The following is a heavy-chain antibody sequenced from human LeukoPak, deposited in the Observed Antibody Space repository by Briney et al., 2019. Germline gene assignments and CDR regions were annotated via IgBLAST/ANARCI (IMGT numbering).Heavy chain of an antibody. V-gene: IGHV1-2*02. CDR2: INPSSGVT. J-gene: IGHJ4*02. D-gene: IGHD2-21*02. CDR1: GYTFTGYY. Sequence: ASVKVSCKASGYTFTGYYMHWVRQAPGQGLEWMGFINPSSGVTNYAQKFQGRVTMTRDTSTSTAYMELSSLTSDDTAVYYCGRVAYCGGSCYYYFDYWGQGTLVTVSS. CDR3: GRVAYCGGSCYYYFDY.